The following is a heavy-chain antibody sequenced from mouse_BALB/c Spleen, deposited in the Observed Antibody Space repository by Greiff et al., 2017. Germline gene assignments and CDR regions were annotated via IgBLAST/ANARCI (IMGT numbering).Heavy chain of an antibody. CDR1: GYTFTSYY. CDR3: ARGDGNLYYYAMDY. J-gene: IGHJ4*01. Sequence: VQLQQSGPELVKPGASVRISCKASGYTFTSYYIHWVKQRPGQGLEWIGWIYPGNVNTKYNEKFKGKATLTADKSSSTAYMQLSSLTSEDSAVYFCARGDGNLYYYAMDYWGQGTSVTVSS. D-gene: IGHD2-1*01. CDR2: IYPGNVNT. V-gene: IGHV1S56*01.